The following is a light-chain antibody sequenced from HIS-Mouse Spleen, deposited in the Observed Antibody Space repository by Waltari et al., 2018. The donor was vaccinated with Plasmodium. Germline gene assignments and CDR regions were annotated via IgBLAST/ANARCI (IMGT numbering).Light chain of an antibody. CDR2: AAS. Sequence: AIRMTQSPSSLSASTGDRVTITCRASQGISSYLAWYQQKPGIAPKLLIYAASTLQSGVPSRFSGSGSGTDFTLTISCLQSEDFATYYCQQYYSYPRTFGQGTKLEIK. J-gene: IGKJ2*01. CDR1: QGISSY. V-gene: IGKV1-8*01. CDR3: QQYYSYPRT.